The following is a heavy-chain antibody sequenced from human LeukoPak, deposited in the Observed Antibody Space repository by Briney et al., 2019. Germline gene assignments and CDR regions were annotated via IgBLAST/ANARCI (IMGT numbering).Heavy chain of an antibody. D-gene: IGHD1-7*01. J-gene: IGHJ4*02. CDR1: GGSISSSSYY. CDR2: IYYSGST. CDR3: ARGNYGTDY. Sequence: SETLSLTCTVSGGSISSSSYYWGWIRQPPGKGLEWIGSIYYSGSTYYNPSLKSRVTISVDTSRNQFSLKLSSVTAADTAVYYCARGNYGTDYWGQGTLVTVSS. V-gene: IGHV4-39*01.